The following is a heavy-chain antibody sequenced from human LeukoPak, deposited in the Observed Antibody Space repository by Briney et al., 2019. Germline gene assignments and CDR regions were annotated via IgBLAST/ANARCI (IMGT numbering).Heavy chain of an antibody. CDR2: IYPGDSDT. V-gene: IGHV5-51*01. J-gene: IGHJ3*02. D-gene: IGHD3-3*01. CDR1: GYSLTSYW. CDR3: ARQDTYDFWSGYPDAFDI. Sequence: GESLKIYCKGSGYSLTSYWIGWVRQMPGKGLEWMGVIYPGDSDTRYSPSFQGQVTISVDKSISTAYLQWSSLKASDTAMYYCARQDTYDFWSGYPDAFDIWGQGTMVTVSS.